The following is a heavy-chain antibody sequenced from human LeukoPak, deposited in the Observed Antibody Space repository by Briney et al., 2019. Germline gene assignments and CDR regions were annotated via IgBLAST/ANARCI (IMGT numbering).Heavy chain of an antibody. CDR2: ISAGSEDS. Sequence: GGSLRLSCVASGFTFGGCAMSWVRQAPGKGLEWVSSISAGSEDSYYADSVKGRFTISRDNSKSTLYLQVNSLRADDTAVYYCARTIAQYSNTWLYYYYGLDVWGQGTTVTVSS. CDR3: ARTIAQYSNTWLYYYYGLDV. CDR1: GFTFGGCA. J-gene: IGHJ6*02. D-gene: IGHD1-14*01. V-gene: IGHV3-23*01.